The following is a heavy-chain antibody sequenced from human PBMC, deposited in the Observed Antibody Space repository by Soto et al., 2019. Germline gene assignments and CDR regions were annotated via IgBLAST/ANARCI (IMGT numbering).Heavy chain of an antibody. CDR2: IGTAGDT. V-gene: IGHV3-13*01. Sequence: GGSLRLSCAASGFTFSIYDMHWVRQATGKGLEWVSAIGTAGDTYYPGSVKGRFTISRENAKNSLYLQMNSLRAEDTAVYYCASSTGVGSYYSAFDIWGQGTMVTVSS. CDR3: ASSTGVGSYYSAFDI. CDR1: GFTFSIYD. J-gene: IGHJ3*02. D-gene: IGHD1-26*01.